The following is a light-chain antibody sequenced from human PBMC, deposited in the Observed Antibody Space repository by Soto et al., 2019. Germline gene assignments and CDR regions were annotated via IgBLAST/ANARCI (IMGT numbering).Light chain of an antibody. J-gene: IGKJ1*01. V-gene: IGKV3-15*01. CDR2: GAS. Sequence: EIVMTQSPATLSVSPGERATLSCRASQSVSTSLAWYQQKPGQAPRLLISGASTRATGVPARFSGSGSETEFTLTISSLQSEDFAVYYCQQYNNWWTFGQGTKVKSN. CDR1: QSVSTS. CDR3: QQYNNWWT.